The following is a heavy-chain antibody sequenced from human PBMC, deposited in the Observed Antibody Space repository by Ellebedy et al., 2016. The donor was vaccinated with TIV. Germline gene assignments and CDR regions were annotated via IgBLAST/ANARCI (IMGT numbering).Heavy chain of an antibody. CDR2: IYYSGST. V-gene: IGHV4-59*01. D-gene: IGHD3-10*01. CDR1: GCSISSYY. Sequence: MPSDTLSLTCTAPGCSISSYYWSWIRQPPGKGLEWIGYIYYSGSTNYNPSLKSRVTISVGTSKNQFSLKLSSVTAADTAVYYCASGGLRYYGSGSSFDYWGQGTLVTVSS. J-gene: IGHJ4*02. CDR3: ASGGLRYYGSGSSFDY.